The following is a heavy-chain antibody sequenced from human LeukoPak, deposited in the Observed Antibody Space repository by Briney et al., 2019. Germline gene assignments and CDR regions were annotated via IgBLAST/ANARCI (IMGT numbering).Heavy chain of an antibody. J-gene: IGHJ6*02. D-gene: IGHD2/OR15-2a*01. V-gene: IGHV3-21*01. CDR2: MSSTSKYK. CDR1: GFTFSSDT. Sequence: GGSLRLSCAASGFTFSSDTMSWVRQAPGKGLEWVSSMSSTSKYKYYADSVKGRFTISRDNAKNSLYLQMNSLRADDTAVYYCARDLWTSRDYYGMDVRGQGTTVTVSS. CDR3: ARDLWTSRDYYGMDV.